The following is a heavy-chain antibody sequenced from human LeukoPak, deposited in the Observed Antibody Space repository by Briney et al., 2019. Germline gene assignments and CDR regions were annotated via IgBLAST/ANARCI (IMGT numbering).Heavy chain of an antibody. CDR1: GYSFTNYW. CDR2: IYPGDSDT. J-gene: IGHJ4*02. D-gene: IGHD6-19*01. Sequence: GESLKISCKGSGYSFTNYWIGWVRQMPGKGLEWMGVIYPGDSDTRYSPPFQGHVTISADKSISTAYLQWSSLKASDTAMYYCARHVDATGWYYFDSWGQGTLVTASS. V-gene: IGHV5-51*01. CDR3: ARHVDATGWYYFDS.